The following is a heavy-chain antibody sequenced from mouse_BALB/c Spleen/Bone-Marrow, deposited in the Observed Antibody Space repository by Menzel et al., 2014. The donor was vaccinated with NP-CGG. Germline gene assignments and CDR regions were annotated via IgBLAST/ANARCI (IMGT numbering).Heavy chain of an antibody. V-gene: IGHV1S135*01. CDR1: GYAFTSYN. D-gene: IGHD2-1*01. J-gene: IGHJ3*01. CDR2: IDPYNGDT. Sequence: EVKLVESGPELVKPGASVKVSCEASGYAFTSYNIYWVRQSHGKSLEWIGYIDPYNGDTNYNQKFKVKATLTVDKSSSTAYMHLNSLTSEDSAVYYCASCGNYEAWFAYWGQGTLVTVSA. CDR3: ASCGNYEAWFAY.